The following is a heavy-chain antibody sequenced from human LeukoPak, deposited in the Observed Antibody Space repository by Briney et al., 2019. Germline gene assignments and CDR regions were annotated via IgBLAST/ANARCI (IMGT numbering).Heavy chain of an antibody. J-gene: IGHJ4*02. CDR2: IYYSGST. CDR1: GGSFSGYY. CDR3: ARDIPADY. V-gene: IGHV4-59*01. Sequence: SETLSLTCAVYGGSFSGYYWSWIRQPPGKGLEWIGYIYYSGSTNYNPSLKSRVTISVDTSKNQFSLKLSSVTAADTAVYYCARDIPADYWGQGTLVTVSS.